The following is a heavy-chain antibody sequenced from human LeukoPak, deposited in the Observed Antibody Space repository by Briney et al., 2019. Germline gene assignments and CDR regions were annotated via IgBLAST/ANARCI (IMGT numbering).Heavy chain of an antibody. Sequence: SETLSLTCAVYGGSFSGYYWSWIRQPPGKGLEWIGEINHSGSTNYNPSLQSRVTISVDTSKNQFSLKLSSVTAADTAVYYCARGQDSSGWYFDYWGQGALVTVSS. CDR1: GGSFSGYY. D-gene: IGHD6-19*01. V-gene: IGHV4-34*01. CDR3: ARGQDSSGWYFDY. J-gene: IGHJ4*02. CDR2: INHSGST.